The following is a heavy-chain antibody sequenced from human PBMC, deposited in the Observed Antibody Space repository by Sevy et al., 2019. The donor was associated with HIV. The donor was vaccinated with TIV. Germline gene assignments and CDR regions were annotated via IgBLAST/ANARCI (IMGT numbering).Heavy chain of an antibody. V-gene: IGHV3-72*01. Sequence: GGFLRLSCVASGFTFSDHYMEWVRQAPGKGLEWVGRTRNKPDGYTTEYAASVKGRFTISRDESNNSLYVQMNSLKAEDPAVYYCATHAGIAAAGRVFDYWGQGTLVTVSS. CDR1: GFTFSDHY. J-gene: IGHJ4*02. D-gene: IGHD6-13*01. CDR2: TRNKPDGYTT. CDR3: ATHAGIAAAGRVFDY.